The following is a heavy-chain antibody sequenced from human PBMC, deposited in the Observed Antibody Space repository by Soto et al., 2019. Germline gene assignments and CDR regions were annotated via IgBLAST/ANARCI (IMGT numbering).Heavy chain of an antibody. Sequence: EVQLVESGGGLVQPGGSLRLSCAASGFTFSSYWMSWVRQAPGKGLEWVANIKQDGSEKYYVDSMKGRFTISRDNAKNSLYLQVNSLRAEDTAVYYCARDVSSLLGYYYGMDVWGQGTTVTVSS. CDR3: ARDVSSLLGYYYGMDV. CDR1: GFTFSSYW. V-gene: IGHV3-7*04. D-gene: IGHD2-15*01. J-gene: IGHJ6*02. CDR2: IKQDGSEK.